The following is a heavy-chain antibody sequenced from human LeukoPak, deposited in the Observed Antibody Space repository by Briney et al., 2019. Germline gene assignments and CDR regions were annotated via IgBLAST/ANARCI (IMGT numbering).Heavy chain of an antibody. J-gene: IGHJ4*02. D-gene: IGHD3-10*01. CDR2: ISGSGGSV. CDR3: AKDFTHYYGSGSYYND. CDR1: GFSFSSYA. Sequence: WGSLTLSCAASGFSFSSYAMSWVRQAPGKGLQWVSEISGSGGSVDYADSVQGRFPISRDNSKNTLHLQMNSLRAEDTAVYYCAKDFTHYYGSGSYYNDWGQGTLVTVSS. V-gene: IGHV3-23*01.